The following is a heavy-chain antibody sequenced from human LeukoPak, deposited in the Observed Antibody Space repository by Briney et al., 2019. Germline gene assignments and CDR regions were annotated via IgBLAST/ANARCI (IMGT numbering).Heavy chain of an antibody. CDR3: ARMDAYYYDSSGYNMFDY. V-gene: IGHV4-4*02. D-gene: IGHD3-22*01. Sequence: SETLSLTCAVSGGSISSSNWWSWVRQPPGKGLEWIGEIYHSGSTNYNPSLKSRVTISVDTSKNQFSLKLSSVTAADTAVYYCARMDAYYYDSSGYNMFDYWGQGTLVTVSS. CDR1: GGSISSSNW. J-gene: IGHJ4*02. CDR2: IYHSGST.